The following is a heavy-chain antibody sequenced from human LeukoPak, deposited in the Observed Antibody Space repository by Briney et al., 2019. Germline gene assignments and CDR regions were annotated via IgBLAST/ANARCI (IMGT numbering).Heavy chain of an antibody. Sequence: SETLSLTCTVSGGSISSYYWSWIRQPAGEGLEWIGRLHTSGSTHYDPSLKSRVTMSVDTSKNQFSLKLSSVTAADTAVYYCARDFGYGDYFFDDWGQGTLVTVSS. J-gene: IGHJ4*02. V-gene: IGHV4-4*07. CDR3: ARDFGYGDYFFDD. CDR1: GGSISSYY. D-gene: IGHD4-17*01. CDR2: LHTSGST.